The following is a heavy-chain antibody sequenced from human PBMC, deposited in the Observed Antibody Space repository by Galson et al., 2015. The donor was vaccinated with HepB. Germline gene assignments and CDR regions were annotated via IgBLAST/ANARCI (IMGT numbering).Heavy chain of an antibody. J-gene: IGHJ4*02. CDR1: GFTFSSYS. CDR2: ISSSSTI. CDR3: ASPILTGYYAFDY. V-gene: IGHV3-48*02. D-gene: IGHD3-9*01. Sequence: SLRLSCAASGFTFSSYSMNWVRQAPGKGLEWVSYISSSSTIYYADSVKGRFTISRDNAKNSLYLQMNSLRDEDTAVYYCASPILTGYYAFDYWGQGTLVTVSS.